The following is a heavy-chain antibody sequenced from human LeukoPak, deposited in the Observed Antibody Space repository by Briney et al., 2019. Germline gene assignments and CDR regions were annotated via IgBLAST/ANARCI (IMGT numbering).Heavy chain of an antibody. D-gene: IGHD6-13*01. CDR2: INHSGST. J-gene: IGHJ4*02. Sequence: SETLSLICAVYGGSLRGYYWSWIRQPPGKGLEWIGEINHSGSTNYNPSLKSRVTISVDTSKNQFSLKLSSVTAADTAVYYCARLNSSSWYRSIDYWGQGTLVTVSS. CDR1: GGSLRGYY. CDR3: ARLNSSSWYRSIDY. V-gene: IGHV4-34*01.